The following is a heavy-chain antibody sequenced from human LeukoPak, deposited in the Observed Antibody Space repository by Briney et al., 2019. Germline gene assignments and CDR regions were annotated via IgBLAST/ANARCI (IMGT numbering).Heavy chain of an antibody. CDR1: VGSFSGYY. Sequence: PSEALSLTCAVCVGSFSGYYWSWIRPPPGKGLEWMGEINHRGSTNYNPSLQSRVTIPVHTSKNQFSLMLRSVPSEDRALYYFARPTYYYGSGSYYMWSAFGYWGQGTLVTVSS. D-gene: IGHD3-10*01. V-gene: IGHV4-34*01. CDR3: ARPTYYYGSGSYYMWSAFGY. J-gene: IGHJ4*02. CDR2: INHRGST.